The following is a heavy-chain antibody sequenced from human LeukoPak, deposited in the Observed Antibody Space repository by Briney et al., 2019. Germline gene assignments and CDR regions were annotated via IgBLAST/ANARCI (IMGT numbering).Heavy chain of an antibody. CDR2: ISSSGSTI. J-gene: IGHJ6*03. Sequence: GGSLRLSCAASGFTFSDYYMSWIRQAPGKGLEWVSYISSSGSTIYYADSVKGRFTISRDNAKNSLYLQMNSLRAEDTALYHCARNRVGSSYFYYYMDVWGKGTTVTVSS. D-gene: IGHD1-26*01. V-gene: IGHV3-11*01. CDR3: ARNRVGSSYFYYYMDV. CDR1: GFTFSDYY.